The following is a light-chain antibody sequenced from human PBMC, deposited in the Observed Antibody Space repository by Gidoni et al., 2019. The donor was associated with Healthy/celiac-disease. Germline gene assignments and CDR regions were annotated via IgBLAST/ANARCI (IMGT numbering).Light chain of an antibody. Sequence: EIVMTQPPATLSVSPGERATLPCRASQSVSSNLAWYQQKPGQAPRLLIYGASTRATGIPARFSGSGSRTEFTLTISSLQSEDFAVYYCQQYNNWPPYTFXQXTKLEIK. CDR2: GAS. CDR3: QQYNNWPPYT. CDR1: QSVSSN. J-gene: IGKJ2*01. V-gene: IGKV3-15*01.